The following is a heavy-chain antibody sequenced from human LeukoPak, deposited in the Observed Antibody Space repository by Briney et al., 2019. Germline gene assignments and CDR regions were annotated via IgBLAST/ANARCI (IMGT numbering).Heavy chain of an antibody. V-gene: IGHV3-9*01. CDR1: GFTFDDYA. CDR3: AKAAGSSSTQEFDY. J-gene: IGHJ4*02. CDR2: ISWNSGSI. D-gene: IGHD6-6*01. Sequence: GRSLRLSCAASGFTFDDYAMHWVRQAPGKGLEWVSGISWNSGSIGYADSVKGRFTISRGNAKNSLYLQMNSLRAEDTALYYCAKAAGSSSTQEFDYWGQGTLVTVSS.